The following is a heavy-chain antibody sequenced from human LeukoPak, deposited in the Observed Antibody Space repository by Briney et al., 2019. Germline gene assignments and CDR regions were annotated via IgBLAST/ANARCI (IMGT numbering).Heavy chain of an antibody. CDR2: INPSGGST. Sequence: ASVKVSCKASGYTFTSYYMHWVRQAPGQGLEWMGIINPSGGSTSYAQKFQGRVTMTRDMSTSTVYMELSSLRSEDTAVYYCARSSYDYVWGRKGGDAFDIWGQGTMVTVSS. CDR1: GYTFTSYY. CDR3: ARSSYDYVWGRKGGDAFDI. D-gene: IGHD3-16*01. J-gene: IGHJ3*02. V-gene: IGHV1-46*01.